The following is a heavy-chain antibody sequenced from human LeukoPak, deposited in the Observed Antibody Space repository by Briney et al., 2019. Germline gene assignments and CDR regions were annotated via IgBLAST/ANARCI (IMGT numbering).Heavy chain of an antibody. CDR3: ARSYYYDSSGYYSYYYYYGMDV. CDR2: IYYSGST. J-gene: IGHJ6*02. CDR1: GGSISSYY. D-gene: IGHD3-22*01. Sequence: SETLSLTCTVSGGSISSYYWSWIRQPPGKGLEWIGYIYYSGSTNYNASLKSRVTISEDTSKTQFSLELSSVTAADTAVYYCARSYYYDSSGYYSYYYYYGMDVWGQGTTVTVSS. V-gene: IGHV4-59*01.